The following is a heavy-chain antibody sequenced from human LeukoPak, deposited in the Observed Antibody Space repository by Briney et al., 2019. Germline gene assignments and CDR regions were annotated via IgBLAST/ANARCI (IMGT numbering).Heavy chain of an antibody. CDR3: ARGTTVARDGPLANAFDI. V-gene: IGHV1-2*02. D-gene: IGHD4-23*01. J-gene: IGHJ3*02. CDR2: INPNSGGT. Sequence: ASVKVSCKASGYTFTGYFMHWVRQAPGQGREWMGWINPNSGGTNYAQKFQGRVTMTRDTSISTAYMELSRLRSDDTAVYYCARGTTVARDGPLANAFDIWGQGTMVTVSS. CDR1: GYTFTGYF.